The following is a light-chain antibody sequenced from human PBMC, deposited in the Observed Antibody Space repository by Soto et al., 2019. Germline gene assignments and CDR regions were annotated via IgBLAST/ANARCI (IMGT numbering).Light chain of an antibody. Sequence: EIVLTQSPGTLSLSPGERVTLSCRASQSLSGNYLAWYQQKPGQAPKFLIYGASNRATDIPDRFSGGGSGKDFALTINRLEPQDSAVYFCQRYGPSSIPFGQGTRLEIK. CDR2: GAS. CDR3: QRYGPSSIP. CDR1: QSLSGNY. V-gene: IGKV3-20*01. J-gene: IGKJ5*01.